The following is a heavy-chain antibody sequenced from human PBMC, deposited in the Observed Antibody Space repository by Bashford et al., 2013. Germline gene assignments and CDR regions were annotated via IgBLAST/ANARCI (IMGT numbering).Heavy chain of an antibody. V-gene: IGHV4-38-2*01. CDR2: IYHSGST. J-gene: IGHJ2*01. Sequence: SETLSLTCAVSGYSISSGYYWGWIRQPPGKGLEWIGSIYHSGSTYYNPSLKSRVTISVDTSKNQFSLKLSSVTAADTAVYYCASGYSYGYIIGEGWYFDLWGRGTLVTVSS. CDR3: ASGYSYGYIIGEGWYFDL. CDR1: GYSISSGYY. D-gene: IGHD5-18*01.